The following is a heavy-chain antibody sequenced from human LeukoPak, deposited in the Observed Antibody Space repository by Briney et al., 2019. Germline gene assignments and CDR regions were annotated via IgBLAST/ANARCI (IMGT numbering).Heavy chain of an antibody. D-gene: IGHD5-24*01. Sequence: GGSLRLSCAASGFTFSSYAMHWVRQAPGKGLEWVSSISSSSSYIYYADSVKGRFTISRDNAKNSLYLQMNSLRAEDTAVYYRARARDGYNVDAFDIWGQGTMVTVSS. CDR3: ARARDGYNVDAFDI. CDR2: ISSSSSYI. J-gene: IGHJ3*02. CDR1: GFTFSSYA. V-gene: IGHV3-21*01.